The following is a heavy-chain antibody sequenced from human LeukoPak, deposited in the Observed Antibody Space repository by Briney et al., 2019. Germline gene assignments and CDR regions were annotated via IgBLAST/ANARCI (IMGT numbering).Heavy chain of an antibody. CDR1: GYTFTSYG. D-gene: IGHD3-9*01. CDR2: ISGYNGNT. J-gene: IGHJ4*02. CDR3: ARALYGDILTGMPQPYYFDY. V-gene: IGHV1-18*01. Sequence: GASVKVSCKASGYTFTSYGVSWVRQAPGQGLEWMGWISGYNGNTNYAQEFQGRVTMTTEIFTSTAYMELRSLRSDDTAAYYCARALYGDILTGMPQPYYFDYWGQGTLVTVSS.